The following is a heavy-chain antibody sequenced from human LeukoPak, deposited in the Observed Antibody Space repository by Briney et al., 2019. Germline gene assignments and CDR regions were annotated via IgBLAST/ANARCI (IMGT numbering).Heavy chain of an antibody. V-gene: IGHV3-20*04. J-gene: IGHJ4*02. D-gene: IGHD5-18*01. CDR3: ARDQRGFSYSKYYFDY. Sequence: GGSLRLSCAASGFTFDDYGMSWVRQAAGKGLEWVSGINWNAANTGYADSVKGRFTISRDNVKNSLYLQMNSLRAEDTALYYCARDQRGFSYSKYYFDYWGQGTLVTVSS. CDR1: GFTFDDYG. CDR2: INWNAANT.